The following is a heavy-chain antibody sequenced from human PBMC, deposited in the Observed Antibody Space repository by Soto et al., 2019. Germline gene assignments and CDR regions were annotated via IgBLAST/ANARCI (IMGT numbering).Heavy chain of an antibody. CDR3: ARSTPSPRYAFVI. J-gene: IGHJ3*02. Sequence: AAVKFSCKASGYTFTSYGISWVRQPPGQGLEWMGWIIAYNGNTNYAQKVQGRFTMTTDTATSTPYMELRSLRSDDTAVYYCARSTPSPRYAFVIWGQGTMVTLSS. CDR2: IIAYNGNT. V-gene: IGHV1-18*01. CDR1: GYTFTSYG.